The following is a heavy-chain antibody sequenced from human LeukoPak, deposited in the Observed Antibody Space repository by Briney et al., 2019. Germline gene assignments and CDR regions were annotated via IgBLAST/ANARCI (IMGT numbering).Heavy chain of an antibody. CDR3: ARESDGMDV. CDR2: IWYDGSNK. Sequence: GGSLRLSCAASGFTFSSYGIHWVRQAPGKGLEWVAVIWYDGSNKYYANLVKGRFTISRDNSKNTLYLQMNSLRAEDTAVYYCARESDGMDVWGQGTTVTVSS. V-gene: IGHV3-33*01. D-gene: IGHD3-3*01. CDR1: GFTFSSYG. J-gene: IGHJ6*02.